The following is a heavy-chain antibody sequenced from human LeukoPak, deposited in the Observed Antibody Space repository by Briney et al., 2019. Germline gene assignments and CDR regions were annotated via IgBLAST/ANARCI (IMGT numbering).Heavy chain of an antibody. Sequence: PGGSLRLSCAASGFTFSSAWMHWVRQAPGKGLVWVGRISIDGSSTSYADSVKGRFTISRDNAKNTLYLQMNSLRAEDTAVYYCARAYTLPAAGGFNPWGQGTLVTVSS. CDR1: GFTFSSAW. CDR2: ISIDGSST. D-gene: IGHD2-2*01. J-gene: IGHJ5*02. V-gene: IGHV3-74*01. CDR3: ARAYTLPAAGGFNP.